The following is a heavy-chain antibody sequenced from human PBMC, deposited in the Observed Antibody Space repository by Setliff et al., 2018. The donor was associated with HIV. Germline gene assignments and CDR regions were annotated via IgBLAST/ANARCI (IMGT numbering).Heavy chain of an antibody. CDR3: ARVRPLGYCSTGACPPDY. V-gene: IGHV3-21*01. Sequence: PSETLSLTCAVSGGSISSSNWWSWVRQPPGKGLEWVSSISSSSNYIDYADSVRGRFTISRDNARNSLVLQMNSLRADDTAVYYCARVRPLGYCSTGACPPDYWGQGTLVTVSS. CDR1: GGSISSSN. J-gene: IGHJ4*02. CDR2: ISSSSNYI. D-gene: IGHD2-8*01.